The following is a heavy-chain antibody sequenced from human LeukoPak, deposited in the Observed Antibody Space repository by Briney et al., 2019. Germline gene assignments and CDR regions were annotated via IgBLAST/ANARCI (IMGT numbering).Heavy chain of an antibody. V-gene: IGHV5-51*01. Sequence: GESLKISCKTSGFNFTKYWIAWVRQMPGRGLEWMGIIYPRDSDTRYSPSFQGQVTISADRSTSTTFLQWSSLKASDTAMYYCAGFPGYRSWGQGTLVTVSS. J-gene: IGHJ5*02. CDR2: IYPRDSDT. CDR3: AGFPGYRS. D-gene: IGHD3-16*02. CDR1: GFNFTKYW.